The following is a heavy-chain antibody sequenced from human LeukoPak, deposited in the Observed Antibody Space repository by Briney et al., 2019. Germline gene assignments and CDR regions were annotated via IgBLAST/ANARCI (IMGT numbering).Heavy chain of an antibody. CDR1: GFTFSNYW. J-gene: IGHJ4*02. D-gene: IGHD1-7*01. Sequence: PGGSLRLSCAASGFTFSNYWMNWVRQAPGKGLEWVANIKEDGSQKYYVDSVKGRFTISRDNAKNSLYLQMNSLRAEDTAVYYCARHSTSSGYNWNSGEDYWGQGTLVTVSS. V-gene: IGHV3-7*01. CDR3: ARHSTSSGYNWNSGEDY. CDR2: IKEDGSQK.